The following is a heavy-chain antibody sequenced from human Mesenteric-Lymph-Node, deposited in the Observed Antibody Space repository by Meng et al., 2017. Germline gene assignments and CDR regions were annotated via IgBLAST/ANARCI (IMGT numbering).Heavy chain of an antibody. CDR3: ARNAGSFDY. CDR2: ISGLGGST. Sequence: GESLKISCAASGLTFSGYAMSWVRQAPGKGLEWVSTISGLGGSTYYADSVKGRFTISRDNSKNTLYLQMNSLRTEDTAVYYCARNAGSFDYWGQGTLVTVSS. V-gene: IGHV3-23*01. CDR1: GLTFSGYA. J-gene: IGHJ4*02.